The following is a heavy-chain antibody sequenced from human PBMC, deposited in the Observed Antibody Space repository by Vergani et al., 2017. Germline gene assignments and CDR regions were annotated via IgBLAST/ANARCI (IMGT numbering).Heavy chain of an antibody. CDR2: IYHTGTT. Sequence: QVQLQESGPGLVKPSQTLSLTCTVSGDSIRSGVYYWGWIRQHPGQGLEWIGYIYHTGTTYYNPSLRGRLTISVDTSQNQFSLKLRSVTAADTAVYYCARVDTQVPATSHFYYMDVWGKGTTVTVSS. V-gene: IGHV4-31*03. J-gene: IGHJ6*03. CDR3: ARVDTQVPATSHFYYMDV. D-gene: IGHD6-25*01. CDR1: GDSIRSGVYY.